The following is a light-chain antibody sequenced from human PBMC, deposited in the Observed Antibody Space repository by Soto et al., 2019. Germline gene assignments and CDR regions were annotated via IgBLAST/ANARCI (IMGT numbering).Light chain of an antibody. Sequence: EIVLTQSPGILSLSPGARATLSCRASQTVAYTSLSWYQQRPGQAPRLLIYGTSTRATGTPDRFIGSGSGTAFTLTISRLEPEDFAVYYCQQYDTTPRTFGQGTKVE. CDR2: GTS. CDR3: QQYDTTPRT. V-gene: IGKV3-20*01. CDR1: QTVAYTS. J-gene: IGKJ1*01.